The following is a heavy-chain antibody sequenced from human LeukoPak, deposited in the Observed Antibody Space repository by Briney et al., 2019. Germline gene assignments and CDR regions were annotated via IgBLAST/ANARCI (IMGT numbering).Heavy chain of an antibody. CDR2: IIPIFGTA. V-gene: IGHV1-69*06. J-gene: IGHJ5*02. Sequence: GASVKVSCKASGGTFSSYAISWVRQAPGQGLEWMGGIIPIFGTANYAQKFQGRVTITADKSTSTAYMELSSLRSEDTAVYYCARRHYGDYVDWFDPWGQGTLVTVSS. CDR3: ARRHYGDYVDWFDP. D-gene: IGHD4-17*01. CDR1: GGTFSSYA.